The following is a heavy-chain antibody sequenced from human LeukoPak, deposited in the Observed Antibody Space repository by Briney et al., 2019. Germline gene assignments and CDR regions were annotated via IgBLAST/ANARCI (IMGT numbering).Heavy chain of an antibody. CDR2: IANNGGI. D-gene: IGHD2-15*01. CDR3: ASTARIFEY. Sequence: SETLSLTCTVSGASITSTSWSWIRQSPGKGLECIGYIANNGGINYNPSLRGRVTISMDTSKNQFSLRLRFVTAEDTAVYFCASTARIFEYWGQGTLVTVS. J-gene: IGHJ4*02. CDR1: GASITSTS. V-gene: IGHV4-59*08.